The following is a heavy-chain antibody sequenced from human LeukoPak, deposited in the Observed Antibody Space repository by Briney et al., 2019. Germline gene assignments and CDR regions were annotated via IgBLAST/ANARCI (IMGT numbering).Heavy chain of an antibody. J-gene: IGHJ2*01. CDR1: GGSIRSGSHY. Sequence: SETLSLTCTVSGGSIRSGSHYWSWIRQPAGKGLEWIARIYTHGGIDYNPSLKSRVTLSADTSKNQFSLNLISVTAADTAVYYCARDSYWYFDVWGRGTPVTVSS. CDR2: IYTHGGI. V-gene: IGHV4-61*02. CDR3: ARDSYWYFDV.